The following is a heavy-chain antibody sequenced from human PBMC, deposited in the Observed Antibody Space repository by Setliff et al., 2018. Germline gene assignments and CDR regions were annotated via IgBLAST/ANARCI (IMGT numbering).Heavy chain of an antibody. D-gene: IGHD3-22*01. CDR2: IYYSGST. Sequence: SETLSLTCTVSGGSISSSSYYWGWIRQSPGKGLEWIGSIYYSGSTNYNPSLKSRVTISVDTSKNQFSLKLSSVTAADTAVYYCARAPYYYDSSGYYGAGAFDIWGQGTMVTVS. J-gene: IGHJ3*02. CDR1: GGSISSSSYY. V-gene: IGHV4-39*07. CDR3: ARAPYYYDSSGYYGAGAFDI.